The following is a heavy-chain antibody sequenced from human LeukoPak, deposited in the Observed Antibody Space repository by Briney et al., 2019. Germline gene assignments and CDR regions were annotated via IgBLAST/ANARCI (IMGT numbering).Heavy chain of an antibody. V-gene: IGHV3-21*03. D-gene: IGHD2-8*01. CDR1: GFTFSSDS. CDR2: ISSSSSCI. J-gene: IGHJ3*02. CDR3: ATDNGYAFES. Sequence: GGSLRLSCAASGFTFSSDSMNWVRQAAGKGLEWVSSISSSSSCIYYADSVKGRFTISRYNAKNSLYLKMNSLRAEETAVYYGATDNGYAFESWGKGTMVTVS.